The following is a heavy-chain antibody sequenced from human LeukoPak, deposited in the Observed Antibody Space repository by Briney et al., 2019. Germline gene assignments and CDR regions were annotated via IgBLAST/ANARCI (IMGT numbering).Heavy chain of an antibody. CDR1: GFTFRNYW. Sequence: GGSLRLSCAASGFTFRNYWMHWVRQAPGKGLVWVSRINIDGSTRYADSVEGRFTISRDNAKNTLYLQMNSLRAEDTAVYYCARAGGPGWFDPWGQGTLVTVSS. CDR3: ARAGGPGWFDP. D-gene: IGHD2-15*01. CDR2: INIDGST. V-gene: IGHV3-74*01. J-gene: IGHJ5*02.